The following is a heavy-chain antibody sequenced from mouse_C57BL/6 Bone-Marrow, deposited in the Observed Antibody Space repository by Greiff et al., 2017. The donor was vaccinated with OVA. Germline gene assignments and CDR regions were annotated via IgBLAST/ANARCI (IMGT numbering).Heavy chain of an antibody. Sequence: EVQVVESGGGLVKPGGSLKLSCAASGFTFSSYAMSWVRQTPEKRLEWVATISDGGSYTYYPDNVKGRFTISRDNAKNNLYLQMSHLKSEDTAMYYCARYYYGSSPYWGQGTSVTVSS. CDR1: GFTFSSYA. CDR3: ARYYYGSSPY. D-gene: IGHD1-1*01. CDR2: ISDGGSYT. V-gene: IGHV5-4*01. J-gene: IGHJ4*01.